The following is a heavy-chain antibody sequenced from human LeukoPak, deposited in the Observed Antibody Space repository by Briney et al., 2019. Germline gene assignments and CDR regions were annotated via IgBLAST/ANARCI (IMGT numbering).Heavy chain of an antibody. J-gene: IGHJ5*02. V-gene: IGHV4-30-4*08. D-gene: IGHD1-1*01. CDR1: GGSISRGDYY. CDR2: IYYSGST. CDR3: ARDLRYSSGSWFDP. Sequence: PSQTLSLTCTVSGGSISRGDYYWSWIRQPPGKGLEWIGYIYYSGSTYYNPSLKSRVTISVDTSKNQFSLKLSSVTAADTAVYYCARDLRYSSGSWFDPWGQGTLVTVSS.